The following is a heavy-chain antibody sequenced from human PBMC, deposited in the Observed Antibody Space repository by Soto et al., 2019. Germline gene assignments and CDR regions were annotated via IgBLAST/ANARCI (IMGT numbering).Heavy chain of an antibody. D-gene: IGHD3-10*01. CDR2: IYYSGST. J-gene: IGHJ2*01. V-gene: IGHV4-59*08. Sequence: QVQLQELGPGLVKPSETLSLTCTVSGGSISSYYWSWIRQPPGKGLEWIGYIYYSGSTNYNPSLKRRVSISVDTFTDQFSLQLSSVPAADTPVYYGAPMGLWVAPSCWYSDLWGRCTLVSVSS. CDR1: GGSISSYY. CDR3: APMGLWVAPSCWYSDL.